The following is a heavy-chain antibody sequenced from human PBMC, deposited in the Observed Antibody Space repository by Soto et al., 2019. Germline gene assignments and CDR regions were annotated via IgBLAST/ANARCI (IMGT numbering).Heavy chain of an antibody. CDR1: GFTVGNNY. Sequence: EVQLVESGGGLIQPGGSLKLSCAASGFTVGNNYMSWVRQAPGKGLEWVSLIYSTGTTKYADSVKGRFTVSRDNANNTLYLQINSLGAEDTAVYYCAKDGRGSGSHYNSFGYWGQGTLVTCSS. D-gene: IGHD3-10*01. CDR3: AKDGRGSGSHYNSFGY. J-gene: IGHJ4*02. CDR2: IYSTGTT. V-gene: IGHV3-53*01.